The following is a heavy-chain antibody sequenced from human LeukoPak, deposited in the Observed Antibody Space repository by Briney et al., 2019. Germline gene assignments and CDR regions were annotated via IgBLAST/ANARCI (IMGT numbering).Heavy chain of an antibody. CDR3: ARDWPNDWLLQDYGMDV. CDR1: GGSISSYY. J-gene: IGHJ6*02. D-gene: IGHD3-9*01. Sequence: SETLSLTCTVSGGSISSYYWSWIRQPAGKGLEWIGRIYTSGSTNYNPSLKSRVTMSVDTSKNQFSLKLSSVTAADTAVYYCARDWPNDWLLQDYGMDVWGQGTTVTVSS. CDR2: IYTSGST. V-gene: IGHV4-4*07.